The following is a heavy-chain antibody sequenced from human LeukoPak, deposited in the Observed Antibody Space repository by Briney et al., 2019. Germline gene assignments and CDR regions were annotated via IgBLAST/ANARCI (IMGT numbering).Heavy chain of an antibody. CDR3: ARGGTDYYDSSGYSGY. D-gene: IGHD3-22*01. V-gene: IGHV1-46*01. Sequence: GASVKLSCKASGYTFTSYYMHWVRQAPGQGLEWMGIISPSGGSTTYAQKFQGRVTMTRDTSTSTVYMELSSLRSEDTAVYYCARGGTDYYDSSGYSGYWGQGTLVTVSS. J-gene: IGHJ4*02. CDR2: ISPSGGST. CDR1: GYTFTSYY.